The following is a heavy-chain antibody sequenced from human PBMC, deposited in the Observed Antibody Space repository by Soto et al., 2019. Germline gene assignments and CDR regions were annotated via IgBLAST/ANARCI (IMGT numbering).Heavy chain of an antibody. Sequence: PSETLSLTCTVSGGSISSGVYYWSWIRQHPGKGLEWIGYIYYSGSTYYNPSLKSRVTISVDTSKNQFSLKLSSVTAADTAVYYCARDRADYGDYEGDYYGMDVWGQGTTVTVSS. J-gene: IGHJ6*02. V-gene: IGHV4-31*03. CDR1: GGSISSGVYY. CDR2: IYYSGST. CDR3: ARDRADYGDYEGDYYGMDV. D-gene: IGHD4-17*01.